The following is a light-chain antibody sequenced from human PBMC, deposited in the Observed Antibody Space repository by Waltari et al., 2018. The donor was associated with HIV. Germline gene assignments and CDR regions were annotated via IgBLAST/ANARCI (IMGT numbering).Light chain of an antibody. CDR3: CSYAGSSTLV. Sequence: QSALTQPASVSGSPGQSITISCTGTSSNIGTYNLVSWHQQHPGKAPKTLIHEVSQRHSGVSKRLSGTKSGNTASRTISGLQAEDEADDYCCSYAGSSTLVFGGGTKVTVL. V-gene: IGLV2-23*02. CDR2: EVS. J-gene: IGLJ3*02. CDR1: SSNIGTYNL.